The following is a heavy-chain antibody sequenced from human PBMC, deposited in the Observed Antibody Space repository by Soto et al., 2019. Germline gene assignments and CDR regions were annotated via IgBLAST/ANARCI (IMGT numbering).Heavy chain of an antibody. Sequence: PSETLSLTCTVSGGSISSSSYYWGWIRQPPGKGLEWIGSIYYSGSTYYNPSLKSRVTISVDTSKNQFSLKLSSVTAADTAVYYCARHPNGYSSGWYVDYWGQGTLVTVSS. CDR3: ARHPNGYSSGWYVDY. V-gene: IGHV4-39*01. CDR1: GGSISSSSYY. D-gene: IGHD6-19*01. CDR2: IYYSGST. J-gene: IGHJ4*02.